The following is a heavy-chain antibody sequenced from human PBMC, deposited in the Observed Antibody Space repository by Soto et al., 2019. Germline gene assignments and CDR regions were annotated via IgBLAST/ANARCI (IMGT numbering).Heavy chain of an antibody. CDR2: IYYSGST. CDR1: GGSISSYY. CDR3: ARQGCTSTSCYADY. Sequence: PSETLSLTCTVSGGSISSYYWSWIRQPPGKGLEWIGYIYYSGSTNYNPSLKSRVTISVDTSKNQFSLKLSSVTAADTAVYFCARQGCTSTSCYADYWGQGTLVTVSS. J-gene: IGHJ4*02. V-gene: IGHV4-59*01. D-gene: IGHD2-2*01.